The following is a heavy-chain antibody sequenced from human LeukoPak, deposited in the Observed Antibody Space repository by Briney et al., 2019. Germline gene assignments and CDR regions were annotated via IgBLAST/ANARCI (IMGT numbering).Heavy chain of an antibody. CDR2: INHSGST. V-gene: IGHV4-34*01. D-gene: IGHD3-3*01. Sequence: SETLSLTCAVYGGSFSGYYWSWIRQPPGKGLEWIGEINHSGSTNYNPSLKSRATISVDTSKNQFSLKLSSVTAADTAVYYCARVRFWSGYRDTFDIWGQGTMVTVSS. CDR1: GGSFSGYY. CDR3: ARVRFWSGYRDTFDI. J-gene: IGHJ3*02.